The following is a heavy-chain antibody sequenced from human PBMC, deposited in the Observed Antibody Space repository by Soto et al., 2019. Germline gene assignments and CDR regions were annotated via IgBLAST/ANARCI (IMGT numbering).Heavy chain of an antibody. D-gene: IGHD1-26*01. J-gene: IGHJ5*02. CDR3: AREGGSLNWFDP. CDR2: IYSGGTI. Sequence: PGGSLRLSCAASGFTVSSNYMSWVRQAPGKGLEWVSVIYSGGTIYYADSVKGRFTISRDNAKNSLYLQMNSLRDEDTAVYYCAREGGSLNWFDPWGQGTLVTVSS. CDR1: GFTVSSNY. V-gene: IGHV3-66*01.